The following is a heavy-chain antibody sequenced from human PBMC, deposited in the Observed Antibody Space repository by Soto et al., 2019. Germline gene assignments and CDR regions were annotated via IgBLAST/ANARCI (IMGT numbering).Heavy chain of an antibody. CDR2: IYHSGNT. CDR1: GGSISSSNW. J-gene: IGHJ4*02. CDR3: ARRWGEGRVDC. D-gene: IGHD3-10*01. V-gene: IGHV4-4*02. Sequence: QVQLQESGPGLVKPSGTLSLTCAVSGGSISSSNWWSWVRQPPGKGLEWIGEIYHSGNTNYNPSLKSRATMAVDKTMNQFSLKLSSVTAADTAVYYCARRWGEGRVDCWGQGTLVTVSS.